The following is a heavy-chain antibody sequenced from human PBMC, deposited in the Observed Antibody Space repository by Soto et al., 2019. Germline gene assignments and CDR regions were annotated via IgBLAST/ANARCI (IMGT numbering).Heavy chain of an antibody. CDR2: INHDGSEK. J-gene: IGHJ4*02. Sequence: EVQLVESGGDLVQPGGSLRLSCAASGFTFSNYYMNWVRQAPGKGLEWVANINHDGSEKNYVDSVKGRFTASRDNAKNFLYLDMKSRRAEDTAVYYWPRGSISEQFDSWGQGTLVTVSA. D-gene: IGHD3-3*02. CDR1: GFTFSNYY. V-gene: IGHV3-7*01. CDR3: PRGSISEQFDS.